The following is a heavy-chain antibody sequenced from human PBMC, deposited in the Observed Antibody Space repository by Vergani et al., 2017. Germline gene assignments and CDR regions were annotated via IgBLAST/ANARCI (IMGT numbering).Heavy chain of an antibody. J-gene: IGHJ6*02. CDR3: AAYSSRKYYYGMDV. D-gene: IGHD6-13*01. Sequence: QLQLQESGPGLVKPSETLSLTCTVSGGSISSSSYYWSWIRQPAGKGLEWIGYIYYSGSTNYNPSLKSRVTISVDTSKNQFSLKLSSVTAADTAVYYCAAYSSRKYYYGMDVWGQGTTVTVSS. CDR2: IYYSGST. CDR1: GGSISSSSYY. V-gene: IGHV4-61*10.